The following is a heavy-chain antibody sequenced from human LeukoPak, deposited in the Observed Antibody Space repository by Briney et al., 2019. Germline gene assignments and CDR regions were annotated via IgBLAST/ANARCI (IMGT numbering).Heavy chain of an antibody. CDR2: IYYSGST. CDR3: ARQWSGYPRYFDY. D-gene: IGHD3-3*01. CDR1: GGSISSSSYY. V-gene: IGHV4-39*01. Sequence: SETLSLTCTVSGGSISSSSYYWGWIRQPPGKGLEWIGSIYYSGSTYYNPSLKSRVTISVDTSKNQFSLKLSSVTAADTVVYYCARQWSGYPRYFDYWGQGTLVTVSS. J-gene: IGHJ4*02.